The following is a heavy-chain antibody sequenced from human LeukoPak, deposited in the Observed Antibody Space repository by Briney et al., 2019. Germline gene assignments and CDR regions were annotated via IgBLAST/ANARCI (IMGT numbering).Heavy chain of an antibody. Sequence: SETLSLTCAVYGGSFSGYYWSWIRQPPGKGLEWIGEINHSGSTDYNPSLKSRVTISVDTSKNQFSLKLSSVTAADTAVYYCARDRDVDDFDSWGHGTLVTVSS. CDR3: ARDRDVDDFDS. CDR2: INHSGST. CDR1: GGSFSGYY. D-gene: IGHD2-15*01. V-gene: IGHV4-34*01. J-gene: IGHJ4*01.